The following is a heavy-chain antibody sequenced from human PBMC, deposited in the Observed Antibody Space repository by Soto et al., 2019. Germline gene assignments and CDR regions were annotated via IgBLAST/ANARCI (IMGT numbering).Heavy chain of an antibody. CDR1: GGSLIDDY. D-gene: IGHD2-21*01. J-gene: IGHJ3*02. Sequence: QVQLQESGPGLVKPLETVSLTCTVSGGSLIDDYWNWIRQPPGKGLEWIGYVYSSGSTNYNPSLKSRVTISVERSKDQFSLKLSSVTAADTAVYYCARRNDWKSSTFDIWGNGTRVSVSS. CDR3: ARRNDWKSSTFDI. V-gene: IGHV4-4*09. CDR2: VYSSGST.